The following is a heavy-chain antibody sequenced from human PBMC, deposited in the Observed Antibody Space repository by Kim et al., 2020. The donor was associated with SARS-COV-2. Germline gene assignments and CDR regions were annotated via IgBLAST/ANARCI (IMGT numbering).Heavy chain of an antibody. Sequence: SETLSLTCAVYGGSFSGYYWSWIRQPPGKGLEWIGEINHSGSTNYNPSLKSRVTISVDTSKNQFSLKLSSVTAADTAVYYCAGRSGYYYSLLGYWGQGTLVTVSS. V-gene: IGHV4-34*01. CDR1: GGSFSGYY. J-gene: IGHJ4*02. CDR2: INHSGST. D-gene: IGHD3-22*01. CDR3: AGRSGYYYSLLGY.